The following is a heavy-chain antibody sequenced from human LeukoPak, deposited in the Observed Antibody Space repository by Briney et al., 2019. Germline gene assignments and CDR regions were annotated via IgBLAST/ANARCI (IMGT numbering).Heavy chain of an antibody. CDR1: GFTFSNAW. D-gene: IGHD3-3*01. CDR2: IKSKTDDGTT. Sequence: PGGSLRLSCAASGFTFSNAWMSWVRQAPGKGLECVGRIKSKTDDGTTDYAAPVKGRFTISRDDSKNTLYLQMNSLETEDTAVYYCTTDLKWWGQGTLVTVSS. CDR3: TTDLKW. J-gene: IGHJ4*02. V-gene: IGHV3-15*01.